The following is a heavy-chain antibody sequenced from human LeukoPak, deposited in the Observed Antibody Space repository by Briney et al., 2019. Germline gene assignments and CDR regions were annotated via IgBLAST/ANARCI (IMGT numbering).Heavy chain of an antibody. Sequence: PSETLSLTCTVSGGSISSSSYYWGWIRQPPGKGLEWIGSIYYSGSTYYDPSLKSRVTISVDTSKNQFSLKLSSVTAADTAVYYCARVDDDSSGYLYYYYYMDVWGKGTTVTVSS. CDR1: GGSISSSSYY. CDR2: IYYSGST. CDR3: ARVDDDSSGYLYYYYYMDV. J-gene: IGHJ6*03. D-gene: IGHD3-22*01. V-gene: IGHV4-39*07.